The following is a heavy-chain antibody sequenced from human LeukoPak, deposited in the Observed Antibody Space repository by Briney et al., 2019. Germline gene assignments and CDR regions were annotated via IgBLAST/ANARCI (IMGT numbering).Heavy chain of an antibody. J-gene: IGHJ3*01. Sequence: PLETLSLTCTVSGGSLSGHYWSWIRQPPGKRLEWIGYVSYTGRTKYNPSLQSRVTISIDTSKSQLSLKLTSVTSADTAVYSCARLLDNDISGGPDTFDVWGQGTTVIVSS. D-gene: IGHD3-22*01. CDR3: ARLLDNDISGGPDTFDV. V-gene: IGHV4-59*11. CDR2: VSYTGRT. CDR1: GGSLSGHY.